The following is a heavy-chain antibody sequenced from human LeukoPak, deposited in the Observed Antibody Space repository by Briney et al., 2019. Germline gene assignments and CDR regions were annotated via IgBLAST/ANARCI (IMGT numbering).Heavy chain of an antibody. CDR1: GFTFSSYW. CDR2: IKQDGSEK. J-gene: IGHJ2*01. CDR3: AKNTIVGASRYFDL. V-gene: IGHV3-7*01. Sequence: PGGSLRLSCAASGFTFSSYWMSWVRQAPGKGLEWVANIKQDGSEKYYVDSVKGRFTISRDNAKNSLYLQMNSLRAEDTAVYYCAKNTIVGASRYFDLWGRGTLVTVSS. D-gene: IGHD1-26*01.